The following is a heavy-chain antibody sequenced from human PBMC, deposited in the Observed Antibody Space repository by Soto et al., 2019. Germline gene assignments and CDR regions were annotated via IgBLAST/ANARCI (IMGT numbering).Heavy chain of an antibody. CDR2: ISWDGGST. Sequence: GGSLRLSCAASGFTFDDYTMHWVRQAPGKGLEWVSLISWDGGSTYYADSVKGRFTISRDNSKNSLYLQMNSLRTEDTALYYCAKEDIVATCVDYWGQGALVTVSS. CDR1: GFTFDDYT. CDR3: AKEDIVATCVDY. V-gene: IGHV3-43*01. D-gene: IGHD5-12*01. J-gene: IGHJ4*02.